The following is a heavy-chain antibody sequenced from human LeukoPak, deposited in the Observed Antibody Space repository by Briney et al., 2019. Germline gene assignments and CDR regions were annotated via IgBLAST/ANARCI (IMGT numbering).Heavy chain of an antibody. CDR3: ARGIRDWGYRLALDY. CDR2: INHSGST. J-gene: IGHJ4*02. V-gene: IGHV4-34*01. Sequence: SETLSLTCAVYGGSFSGYYWSWIRQPPGKGLEWIGEINHSGSTNYNPSLKSRVSISVDTSKNQFSLKLSSVTAADTAVYYCARGIRDWGYRLALDYWGQGTLVTVSS. CDR1: GGSFSGYY. D-gene: IGHD2-21*02.